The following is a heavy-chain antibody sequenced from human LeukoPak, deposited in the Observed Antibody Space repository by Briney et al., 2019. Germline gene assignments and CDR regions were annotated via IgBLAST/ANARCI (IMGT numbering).Heavy chain of an antibody. CDR2: FDPEDGET. V-gene: IGHV1-24*01. J-gene: IGHJ4*02. Sequence: ASVKVSCKVSGYTLTELSMHWVRQAPGKGLEWMGGFDPEDGETIYAQKFQGRVTMTEDTSTDTAYMELSSLRSVDTAVYYCATDLGKYYDSSGSLTRPAAFDYWGQGTLVTVSS. CDR3: ATDLGKYYDSSGSLTRPAAFDY. D-gene: IGHD3-22*01. CDR1: GYTLTELS.